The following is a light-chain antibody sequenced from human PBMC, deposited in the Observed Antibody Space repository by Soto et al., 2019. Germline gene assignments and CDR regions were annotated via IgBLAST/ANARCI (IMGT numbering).Light chain of an antibody. CDR3: QQYDNLLFT. CDR2: DAS. Sequence: DIQMTQSPSSLSASVGDRVIITCQASQDINNYLNWYQQKPWKAPKLLIYDASNLETGVPSRFSGSGSGTDFTFTISSLQPEDIATYYCQQYDNLLFTFGPGTKVDI. J-gene: IGKJ3*01. CDR1: QDINNY. V-gene: IGKV1-33*01.